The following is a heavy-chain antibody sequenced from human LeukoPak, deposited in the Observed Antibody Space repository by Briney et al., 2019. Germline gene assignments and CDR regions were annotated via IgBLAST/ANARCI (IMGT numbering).Heavy chain of an antibody. CDR1: GFTFSSYA. CDR3: ARVRTSLLYYYGMDV. J-gene: IGHJ6*02. CDR2: ISYDGSNK. Sequence: PGGSLRLSCAASGFTFSSYAMHWVRQAPGKGLEWVAVISYDGSNKYYADSVRGRFTISRDNSKNTLYLQMNSLRAEDTAVYYCARVRTSLLYYYGMDVWGQGTTVTVSS. V-gene: IGHV3-30*04. D-gene: IGHD3/OR15-3a*01.